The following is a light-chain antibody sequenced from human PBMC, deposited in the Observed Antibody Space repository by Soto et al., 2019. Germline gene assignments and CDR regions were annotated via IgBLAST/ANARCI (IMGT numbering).Light chain of an antibody. Sequence: DIQMTQSPSSLSASVGDRVTITCRASQSISSYLNWYQQKPGKAPKLLIYAASSLHSGVPSRFSGSGYGTEFTLTISSLQPDDFATYYCQQYKSYWKFGQGTKVDI. CDR3: QQYKSYWK. V-gene: IGKV1-39*01. CDR2: AAS. J-gene: IGKJ1*01. CDR1: QSISSY.